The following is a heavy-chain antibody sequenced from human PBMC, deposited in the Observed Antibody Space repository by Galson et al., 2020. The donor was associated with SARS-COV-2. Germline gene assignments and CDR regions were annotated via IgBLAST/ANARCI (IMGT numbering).Heavy chain of an antibody. D-gene: IGHD4-17*01. V-gene: IGHV3-64*02. CDR1: GFMFDTYP. J-gene: IGHJ4*02. CDR3: AREDYLQPRGVGLYDF. Sequence: GGSLRLSCAASGFMFDTYPMHWVRQAPGKGLEYVSAISGSGGRTYYADSVRGRFTISRDNSKNMVYLQMGSLRAEDMAVYYCAREDYLQPRGVGLYDFWGQGTLVTVSS. CDR2: ISGSGGRT.